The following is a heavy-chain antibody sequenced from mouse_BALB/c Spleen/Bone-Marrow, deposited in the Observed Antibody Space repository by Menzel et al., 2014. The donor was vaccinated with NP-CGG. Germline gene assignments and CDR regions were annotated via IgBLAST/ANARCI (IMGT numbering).Heavy chain of an antibody. CDR2: ISSGGSST. J-gene: IGHJ2*01. V-gene: IGHV5-12-1*01. D-gene: IGHD1-1*01. CDR3: ARHRYGFDY. Sequence: EVKLEESGGDLVRPGGSLKLSCSASGFAFSSYDMSWVRQTPEKRLEWVAYISSGGSSTYYPDTVKGRFTISRDNAKNTLYLQMSSLKSEDTAMYYCARHRYGFDYWGQGTTLTVSS. CDR1: GFAFSSYD.